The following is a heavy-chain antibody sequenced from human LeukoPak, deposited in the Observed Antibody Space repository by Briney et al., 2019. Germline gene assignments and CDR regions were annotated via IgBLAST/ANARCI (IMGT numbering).Heavy chain of an antibody. CDR1: GYSFTDYY. Sequence: GASVKVSCKASGYSFTDYYIHWVRQAPGQGLEWMGWINPHSGGRNLAQKFQGRVTMTRDTSISTAYMELSRLRSDDTAVYYCARGDIVVVIAATGAFDVWGQGTMVTVSS. D-gene: IGHD2-15*01. CDR2: INPHSGGR. J-gene: IGHJ3*01. V-gene: IGHV1-2*02. CDR3: ARGDIVVVIAATGAFDV.